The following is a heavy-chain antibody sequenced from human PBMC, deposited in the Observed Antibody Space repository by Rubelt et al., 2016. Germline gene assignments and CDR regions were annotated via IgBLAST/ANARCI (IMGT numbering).Heavy chain of an antibody. V-gene: IGHV3-7*01. Sequence: GSLRLSCAASGFTFSNYWMSWVRQAPGKGLEWVANIKQDGSDKYYVDSVKGRFTISRDNAKNSAYLQMNSLRAEDTAVYYCATEGSGWYPFEFWGQGTLVTVSS. CDR3: ATEGSGWYPFEF. CDR2: IKQDGSDK. D-gene: IGHD6-19*01. J-gene: IGHJ4*02. CDR1: GFTFSNYW.